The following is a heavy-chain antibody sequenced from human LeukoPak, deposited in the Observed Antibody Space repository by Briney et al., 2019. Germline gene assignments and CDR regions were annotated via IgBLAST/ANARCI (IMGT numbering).Heavy chain of an antibody. CDR3: ARVDYGPNGYYYYGMDV. J-gene: IGHJ6*02. Sequence: SSETLSLTCTVSGGSISSGGYYWSWIRQHPGKGLEWIGYIYYSGSTYYNPSLKSRVTISVDTSKNQFSLKLSSVTAADTAVYYCARVDYGPNGYYYYGMDVWGQGTTVTVSS. D-gene: IGHD4-17*01. CDR1: GGSISSGGYY. V-gene: IGHV4-31*03. CDR2: IYYSGST.